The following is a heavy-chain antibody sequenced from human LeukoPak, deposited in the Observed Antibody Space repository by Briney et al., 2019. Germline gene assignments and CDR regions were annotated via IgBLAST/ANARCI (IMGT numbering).Heavy chain of an antibody. J-gene: IGHJ5*02. D-gene: IGHD3-9*01. V-gene: IGHV4-59*01. CDR1: GGSISSYY. CDR3: ARVHYDILTGYYSDWFDP. Sequence: SETLSLTCTVSGGSISSYYWSWIRQPPGKGLEWIGYIYYSGSTNYNPSLKSRVTISVDTSKNQFSLKLSSVTAADTAVYYCARVHYDILTGYYSDWFDPWGQGTLVTVSS. CDR2: IYYSGST.